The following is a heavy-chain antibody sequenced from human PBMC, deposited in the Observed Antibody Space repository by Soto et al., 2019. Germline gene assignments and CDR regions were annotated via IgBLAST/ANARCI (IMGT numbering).Heavy chain of an antibody. Sequence: QAQLEQSGGEVKKPGSSVKVSCKAPRVAFSKFIVTWVRQAPGLGLEWVGGIIPIFGTANYAQKFQGRVTISVDESTSTSYIEVNNLRSGDTAVYYCAKVRYRIPTGYYNGMDVWGQGTTVTVSS. CDR1: RVAFSKFI. D-gene: IGHD1-26*01. V-gene: IGHV1-69*01. J-gene: IGHJ6*02. CDR3: AKVRYRIPTGYYNGMDV. CDR2: IIPIFGTA.